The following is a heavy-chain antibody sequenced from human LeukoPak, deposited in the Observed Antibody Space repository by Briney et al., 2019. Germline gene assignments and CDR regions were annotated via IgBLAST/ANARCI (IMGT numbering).Heavy chain of an antibody. D-gene: IGHD6-13*01. J-gene: IGHJ4*02. CDR3: ARGSGAAAGAFDY. Sequence: AGRSLRLSCAASGFTFRSYGMHWVRQAPGEGLEWVAIVWYDGNNKYYADSVKGRFTVSRDNSKDTVSLQLNSLRAEDTAVYYCARGSGAAAGAFDYWGQGTLVTVPS. V-gene: IGHV3-33*01. CDR1: GFTFRSYG. CDR2: VWYDGNNK.